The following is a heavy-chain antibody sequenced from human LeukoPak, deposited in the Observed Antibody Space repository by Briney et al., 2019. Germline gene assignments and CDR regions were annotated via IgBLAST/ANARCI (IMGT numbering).Heavy chain of an antibody. CDR1: GGSLSSYY. CDR3: ARERITMVRGVIIRYFDY. V-gene: IGHV4-4*07. Sequence: SETLSLTCTVSGGSLSSYYWSWIRQPAGKGLEWIGRIYTSGSTNYNPSLKSRVTMSVDTSKNHCSLKLSSVTAADTAVYCCARERITMVRGVIIRYFDYWGQGTLVTVSS. D-gene: IGHD3-10*01. CDR2: IYTSGST. J-gene: IGHJ4*02.